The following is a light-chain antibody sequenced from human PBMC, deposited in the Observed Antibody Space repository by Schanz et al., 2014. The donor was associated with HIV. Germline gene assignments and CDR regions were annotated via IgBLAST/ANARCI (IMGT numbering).Light chain of an antibody. J-gene: IGLJ3*02. Sequence: QSVLTQPASVSASPGQSITISCTGANSDLDNYYYVSWFPQRPGKSPKLIIYDVNNRPSGVSIRFSGSRSGNTASLTISGLQAEDEADYFCSSYTVISSWVFGGGTKLTV. CDR3: SSYTVISSWV. CDR1: NSDLDNYYY. CDR2: DVN. V-gene: IGLV2-14*03.